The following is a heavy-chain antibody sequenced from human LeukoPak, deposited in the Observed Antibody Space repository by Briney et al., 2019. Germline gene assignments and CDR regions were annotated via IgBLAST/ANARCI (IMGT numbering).Heavy chain of an antibody. V-gene: IGHV4-59*01. CDR1: GGSISSYY. CDR2: IYYSGST. J-gene: IGHJ3*02. Sequence: SETLSLTCTVSGGSISSYYRSWIRQPPGKGLEWIGYIYYSGSTNYNPSLKSRVTISVDTSKNQFSLKLSSVTAADTAVYYCAREQLNDILTGYSHDAFDIWGQGTMVTVSS. CDR3: AREQLNDILTGYSHDAFDI. D-gene: IGHD3-9*01.